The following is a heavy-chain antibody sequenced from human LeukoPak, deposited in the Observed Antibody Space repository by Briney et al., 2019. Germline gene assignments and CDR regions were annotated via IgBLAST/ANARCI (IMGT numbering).Heavy chain of an antibody. CDR2: IYYSGST. D-gene: IGHD6-19*01. J-gene: IGHJ5*02. V-gene: IGHV4-59*01. CDR1: GGSISSYY. Sequence: SETLSLTCTVSGGSISSYYWSWIRQPPGEGLEWSGYIYYSGSTNYNPSLKSRVTISVDTSKNQFSLKLSSVTAADTAVYYCASEVYSSGWYPGWFDPWGQGTLVTVSS. CDR3: ASEVYSSGWYPGWFDP.